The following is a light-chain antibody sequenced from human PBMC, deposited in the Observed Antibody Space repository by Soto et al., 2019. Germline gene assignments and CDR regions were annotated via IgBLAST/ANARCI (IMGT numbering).Light chain of an antibody. J-gene: IGKJ1*01. CDR3: QQYGRTSWT. CDR2: GAS. V-gene: IGKV3-20*01. Sequence: EIVLTQSPGTLSLSPGERATLSCRASQNVSTNFFAWYQQKTGQAPRLLIYGASTRATGIPDRFSGSGSGTDFTLTISRLEPEDFAVYYCQQYGRTSWTFGQGTKVDIK. CDR1: QNVSTNF.